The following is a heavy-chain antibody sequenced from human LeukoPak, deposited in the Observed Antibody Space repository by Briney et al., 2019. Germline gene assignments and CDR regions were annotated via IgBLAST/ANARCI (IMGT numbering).Heavy chain of an antibody. CDR1: GGSISSHY. Sequence: SETLSLTCTVSGGSISSHYWSWIRLPAGKGLEWIGRIYTSGSTNSNPSLKSRVTMSVDTSKNQFSLMLSSVTAADTAVYYCARDGGSGWSAALDYWGQGTLVTVSS. CDR2: IYTSGST. CDR3: ARDGGSGWSAALDY. D-gene: IGHD6-19*01. V-gene: IGHV4-4*07. J-gene: IGHJ4*02.